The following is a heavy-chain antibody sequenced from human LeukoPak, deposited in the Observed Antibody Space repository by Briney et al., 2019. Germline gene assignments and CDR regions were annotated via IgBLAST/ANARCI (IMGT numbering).Heavy chain of an antibody. Sequence: PGGSPRLSCAASGFTFSNHGMNWVRQAPGKGLEWVSGISPSGDIKYYADSVKGRFTISRDNSKKTLYLEVSSLTGEDTAVYYCAKDDAWIRFGEWSQGTLVTVSS. J-gene: IGHJ4*02. CDR1: GFTFSNHG. CDR3: AKDDAWIRFGE. CDR2: ISPSGDIK. D-gene: IGHD3-10*01. V-gene: IGHV3-23*01.